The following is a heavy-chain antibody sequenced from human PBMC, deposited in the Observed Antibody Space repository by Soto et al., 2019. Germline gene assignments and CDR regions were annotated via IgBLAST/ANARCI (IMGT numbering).Heavy chain of an antibody. D-gene: IGHD6-19*01. CDR1: GGSINSYY. CDR3: ARVPWQWLGGYAFDI. Sequence: QVQLQESGPGLVKPSETLSLTCTVSGGSINSYYWSWIRQPPGKGLEWIGYIYYRGSTNDNPSLKSRATISVDTSKNQFTLKLSSVTAADTAVYYCARVPWQWLGGYAFDIWGQGTMVTVSS. V-gene: IGHV4-59*01. CDR2: IYYRGST. J-gene: IGHJ3*02.